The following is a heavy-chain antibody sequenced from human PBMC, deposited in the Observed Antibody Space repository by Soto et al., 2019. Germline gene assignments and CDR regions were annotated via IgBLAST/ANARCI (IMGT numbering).Heavy chain of an antibody. J-gene: IGHJ6*02. CDR2: IIPIFGTA. V-gene: IGHV1-69*13. CDR1: GGTFSSYA. Sequence: SVKVSCKASGGTFSSYAISWVRQAPGQGLEWMGGIIPIFGTANYAQKFQGRVTITADESTSTAYMELSSLRSEDTAVYYCARSVKDSSSPNYYYYYGMDVWGQGTTVTVSS. D-gene: IGHD6-6*01. CDR3: ARSVKDSSSPNYYYYYGMDV.